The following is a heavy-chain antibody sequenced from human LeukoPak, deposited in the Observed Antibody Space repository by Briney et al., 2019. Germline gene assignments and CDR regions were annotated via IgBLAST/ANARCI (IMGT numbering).Heavy chain of an antibody. V-gene: IGHV4-30-4*01. D-gene: IGHD2-2*01. Sequence: SQTLSLTCTVSGGSISSGDYYWSWIRQPPGKGLEWIGYIYYSGSTYYNPSLKSRVTISVDTSKNQFSLKLSSVTAADTAVYYCARSRIVVVPAAPYSSSSKFFDYGGQGTLVTVSS. CDR3: ARSRIVVVPAAPYSSSSKFFDY. CDR2: IYYSGST. J-gene: IGHJ4*02. CDR1: GGSISSGDYY.